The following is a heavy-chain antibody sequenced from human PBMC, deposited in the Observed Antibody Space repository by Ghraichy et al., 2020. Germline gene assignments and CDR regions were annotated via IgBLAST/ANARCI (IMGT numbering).Heavy chain of an antibody. J-gene: IGHJ3*02. CDR1: GFTFSTYW. Sequence: GGSLRLSCAASGFTFSTYWMTWVRQAPGKGLEWVANIKEDGSEKYYVDSVKGRFTISRDNAKNSLYLQMNSLRAEDTAVYYCASRNYDSSGYYAFDIWGQGTMVTVSS. V-gene: IGHV3-7*03. CDR2: IKEDGSEK. CDR3: ASRNYDSSGYYAFDI. D-gene: IGHD3-22*01.